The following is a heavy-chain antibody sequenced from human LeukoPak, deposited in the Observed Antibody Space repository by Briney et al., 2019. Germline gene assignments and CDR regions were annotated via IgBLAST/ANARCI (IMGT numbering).Heavy chain of an antibody. CDR1: GFTFSSYS. CDR3: AREGYGSYYFDS. Sequence: GGSLRLSCAASGFTFSSYSVNWVRQAPGKGLEWVSFISDNSNFIFYADSVKGRFTISRDNAKNSLFLQMNSLRAEDTAVYYCAREGYGSYYFDSWGQGTLVTVSS. J-gene: IGHJ4*02. CDR2: ISDNSNFI. V-gene: IGHV3-21*01. D-gene: IGHD6-13*01.